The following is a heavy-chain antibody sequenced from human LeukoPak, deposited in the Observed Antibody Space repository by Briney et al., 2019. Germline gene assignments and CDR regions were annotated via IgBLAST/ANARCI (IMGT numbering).Heavy chain of an antibody. J-gene: IGHJ4*02. CDR2: ISTSSSYI. CDR1: GFTFSGST. V-gene: IGHV3-21*01. CDR3: ARQQWLDGAYYFDY. D-gene: IGHD6-19*01. Sequence: GGSLRLSCAASGFTFSGSTMNWVRQAPGKGLEWVSFISTSSSYIYYADSVRGRFTISRDSAKNSLYLRMNSLRAEDTAVYYCARQQWLDGAYYFDYWGQGTLVTVSS.